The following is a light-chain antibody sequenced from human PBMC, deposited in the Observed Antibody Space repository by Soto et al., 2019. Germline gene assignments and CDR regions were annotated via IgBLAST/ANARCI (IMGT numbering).Light chain of an antibody. Sequence: EIVLTQSPGILSLSPGERATLSCRASQSVSSSYLAWYQQKPGQAPRLLIYGASRRATGIPDRFSGSGSGTDFTLTISRLEPEDFAVYYCQQYGSSPRTLGQGTKLEIK. J-gene: IGKJ2*01. CDR3: QQYGSSPRT. CDR1: QSVSSSY. V-gene: IGKV3-20*01. CDR2: GAS.